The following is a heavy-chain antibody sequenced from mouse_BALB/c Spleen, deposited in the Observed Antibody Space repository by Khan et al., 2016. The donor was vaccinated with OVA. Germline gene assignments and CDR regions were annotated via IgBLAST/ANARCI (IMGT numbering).Heavy chain of an antibody. CDR1: GYTFTNYW. D-gene: IGHD1-1*01. Sequence: QVRLQQSGAELAKPGASVKMSCRASGYTFTNYWMHWVKQRPGQGLEWIGCINPSTGYTEYNQKFKDKATLTADKSSSTAYMQLSSLTSEDSAVYYCVNHGSSSAWFSYWGQGTLVTVSA. V-gene: IGHV1-7*01. CDR2: INPSTGYT. J-gene: IGHJ3*01. CDR3: VNHGSSSAWFSY.